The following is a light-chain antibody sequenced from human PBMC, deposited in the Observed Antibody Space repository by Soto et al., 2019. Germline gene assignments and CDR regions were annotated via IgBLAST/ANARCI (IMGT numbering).Light chain of an antibody. Sequence: IQLTQSPSSLSASVGDRVTITCRASQGISSFLAWYQQKPGKAPKVLIYCASTLQSGVPSRFSGSGSGTDFTLTINSLQPEDFATYYCQQLNSYPLTFGQGTRLEIK. CDR3: QQLNSYPLT. CDR2: CAS. V-gene: IGKV1-9*01. CDR1: QGISSF. J-gene: IGKJ5*01.